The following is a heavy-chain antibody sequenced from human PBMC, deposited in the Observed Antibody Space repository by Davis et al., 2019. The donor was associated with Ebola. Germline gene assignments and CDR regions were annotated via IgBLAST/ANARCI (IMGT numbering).Heavy chain of an antibody. CDR3: AREGAAVPDYYYGMDV. CDR1: GFTFSSYW. Sequence: GESLKISCAASGFTFSSYWMHWVRQAPGKGLVWVSRINSDGSSTRYADSVKGRFTISRDNSKNTLYLQMNSLRAEDTAVYYCAREGAAVPDYYYGMDVWGQGTTVTVSS. D-gene: IGHD6-13*01. CDR2: INSDGSST. J-gene: IGHJ6*02. V-gene: IGHV3-74*01.